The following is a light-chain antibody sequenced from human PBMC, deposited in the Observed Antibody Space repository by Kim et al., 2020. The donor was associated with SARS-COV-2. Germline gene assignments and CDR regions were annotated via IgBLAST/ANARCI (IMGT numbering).Light chain of an antibody. V-gene: IGLV2-14*03. CDR2: GVA. CDR3: SSYSSNTTMV. Sequence: GQSSTISCTGTNSDVGGYNTVSWYQQHPGKAPKLVTYGVADRPSGVFNRFSGSKSGNTASLTISGLQPEDEADYYCSSYSSNTTMVFGGGTKVTVL. J-gene: IGLJ3*02. CDR1: NSDVGGYNT.